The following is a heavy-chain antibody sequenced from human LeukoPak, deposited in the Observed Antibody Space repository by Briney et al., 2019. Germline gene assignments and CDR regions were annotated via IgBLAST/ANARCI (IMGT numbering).Heavy chain of an antibody. CDR3: AKDSGGTYFYYYYYMDV. V-gene: IGHV3-23*01. Sequence: GGSLRLSCAASGFTFSTYAMSWVRQAPGKGLEWVSAISAGGATIYYADSVKGRFTVSRDNSKNPLYLQINSLRAEDTAVYYCAKDSGGTYFYYYYYMDVWGKGTTVTVSS. J-gene: IGHJ6*03. CDR1: GFTFSTYA. CDR2: ISAGGATI. D-gene: IGHD1-26*01.